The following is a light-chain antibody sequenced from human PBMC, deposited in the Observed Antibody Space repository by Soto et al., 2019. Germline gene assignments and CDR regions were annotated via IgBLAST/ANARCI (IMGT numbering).Light chain of an antibody. V-gene: IGKV3-20*01. CDR3: QQYGSPWT. CDR1: QSVSGSY. J-gene: IGKJ1*01. Sequence: EIVLTQSPDTLSLSPGKRATLSCRASQSVSGSYLAWYQQKPGQSPRLLIYGASSRATGIPDRFSGSGSGTDFTITSSRLEPEDFAVYFCQQYGSPWTFGQGTKVEIK. CDR2: GAS.